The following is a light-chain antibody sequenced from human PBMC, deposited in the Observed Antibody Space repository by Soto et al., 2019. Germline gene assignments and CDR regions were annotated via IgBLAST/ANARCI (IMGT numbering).Light chain of an antibody. V-gene: IGKV3-20*01. CDR1: QSVSSSY. CDR3: QQYDDLYT. CDR2: GAS. Sequence: IVLTQSPGTLSLSPGERATLSCRASQSVSSSYLAWYQQKPGQAPRLLIYGASSRATGIPDRFSGSGSGTDFTLTISSLQPDDFATYYCQQYDDLYTLGQGTRLEI. J-gene: IGKJ5*01.